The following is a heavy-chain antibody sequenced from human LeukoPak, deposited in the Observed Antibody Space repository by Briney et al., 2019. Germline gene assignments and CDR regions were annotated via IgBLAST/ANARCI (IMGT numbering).Heavy chain of an antibody. CDR2: ISTSGGTT. CDR1: GFTFSDYA. V-gene: IGHV3-23*01. CDR3: ASRSGGYRHFDD. Sequence: GGSLRLSCAASGFTFSDYAMSWVRQAPGKELEGVSAISTSGGTTVYADSVKGRFTISRDNSRNTLYLQMNSLRAEDTAVYYCASRSGGYRHFDDWGQGTLVTVSS. D-gene: IGHD3-10*01. J-gene: IGHJ4*02.